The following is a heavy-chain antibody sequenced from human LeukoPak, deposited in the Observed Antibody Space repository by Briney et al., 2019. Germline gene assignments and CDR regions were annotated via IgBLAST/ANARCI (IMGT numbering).Heavy chain of an antibody. CDR3: ARDTSPVGIVGADDAFDI. V-gene: IGHV4-4*07. CDR2: IYYSGST. Sequence: PSETLSLTCTVSGGSISSYYWSWIRQPAGKGLEWIGRIYYSGSTNYNPSLKSRVTMSVDTSKNQFSLKLSSVTAADTAVYYCARDTSPVGIVGADDAFDIWGQGTMVTVSS. J-gene: IGHJ3*02. CDR1: GGSISSYY. D-gene: IGHD1-26*01.